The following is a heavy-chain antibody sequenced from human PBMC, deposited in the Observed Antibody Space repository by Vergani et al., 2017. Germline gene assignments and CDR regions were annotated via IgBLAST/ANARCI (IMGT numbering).Heavy chain of an antibody. V-gene: IGHV4-61*02. CDR3: ARGGTTGDRSKYYYYMDV. D-gene: IGHD7-27*01. CDR1: GGSISSGSYY. CDR2: IYTSGST. J-gene: IGHJ6*03. Sequence: QVQLQESGPGLVKPSQTLSLTCTVSGGSISSGSYYWSWIRQPAGKGLEWIGRIYTSGSTNYNPSLKSRVTISVDTSKNQFSLKLSSVTAADTAVYYCARGGTTGDRSKYYYYMDVWGKGTTVTVSS.